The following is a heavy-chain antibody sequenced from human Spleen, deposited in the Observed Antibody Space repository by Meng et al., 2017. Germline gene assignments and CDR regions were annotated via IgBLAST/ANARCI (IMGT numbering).Heavy chain of an antibody. CDR2: ISYDGSYK. CDR1: GFIFRNYA. J-gene: IGHJ4*02. V-gene: IGHV3-30-3*01. D-gene: IGHD1/OR15-1a*01. CDR3: ATETNPDY. Sequence: QVQLVESGGGVVQPGRSLRLSCAASGFIFRNYAMHWVRQAPGKGLEWVAVISYDGSYKNYADSVKGRFTISRDNSKKMLYLQLDSLTPEDTAVYFCATETNPDYWGQGTLVTVSS.